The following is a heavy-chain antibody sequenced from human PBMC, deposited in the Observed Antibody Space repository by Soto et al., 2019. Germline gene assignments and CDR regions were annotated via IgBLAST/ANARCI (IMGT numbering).Heavy chain of an antibody. V-gene: IGHV4-34*01. CDR3: AKDTYYYDRSGYYTYDY. CDR2: INHSGST. D-gene: IGHD3-22*01. Sequence: SETLSLTCAVYGASFSGYYWSWIRQPPGKGLEWIGEINHSGSTNYNPSLKSRVTISVDTSKNQFSLKLSSVTAADTAVYYCAKDTYYYDRSGYYTYDYWGQGTQVTVSS. J-gene: IGHJ4*02. CDR1: GASFSGYY.